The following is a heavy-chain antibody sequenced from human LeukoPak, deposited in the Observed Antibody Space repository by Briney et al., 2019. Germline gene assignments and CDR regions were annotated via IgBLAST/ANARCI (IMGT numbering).Heavy chain of an antibody. J-gene: IGHJ6*02. CDR1: GYTFTGYY. CDR2: INPNSGGT. V-gene: IGHV1-2*06. D-gene: IGHD1-26*01. CDR3: ARISYPETKYYYYYYGMDV. Sequence: ASVKVSCKASGYTFTGYYMHWVRQAPGQGLEWMGRINPNSGGTNYAQKFQGRVTMTRDTSISTAYMELSRLRSGDTAVYYCARISYPETKYYYYYYGMDVWGQGTTVTVSS.